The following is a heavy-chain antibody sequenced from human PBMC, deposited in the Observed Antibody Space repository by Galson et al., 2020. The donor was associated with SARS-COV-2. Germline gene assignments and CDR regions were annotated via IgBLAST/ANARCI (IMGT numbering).Heavy chain of an antibody. V-gene: IGHV4-31*03. CDR2: IYYSGST. CDR3: AREGYDSSGYGVDYYFDY. Sequence: ASETLSLTCTVSGGSISSGGYYWSWIRQHPGKGLEWIGYIYYSGSTYYNPSLKSRVTISVDTSKNQFSLKLSSVTAADTAVYYCAREGYDSSGYGVDYYFDYWGQGTLVTVSS. D-gene: IGHD3-22*01. J-gene: IGHJ4*02. CDR1: GGSISSGGYY.